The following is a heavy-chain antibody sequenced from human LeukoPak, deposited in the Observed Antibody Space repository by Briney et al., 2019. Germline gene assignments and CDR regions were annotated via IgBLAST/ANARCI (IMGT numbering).Heavy chain of an antibody. Sequence: GGSLRLSCAASGFTFSSYSMNWVRQAPGKGLEWVSSISSSSSYIYYADSVKGRFTISRDNAKNSLYLQMNSLRAENTAVYYCARGGSGYSYGKIDSWGQGILVTVSS. J-gene: IGHJ4*02. CDR1: GFTFSSYS. D-gene: IGHD5-18*01. V-gene: IGHV3-21*01. CDR3: ARGGSGYSYGKIDS. CDR2: ISSSSSYI.